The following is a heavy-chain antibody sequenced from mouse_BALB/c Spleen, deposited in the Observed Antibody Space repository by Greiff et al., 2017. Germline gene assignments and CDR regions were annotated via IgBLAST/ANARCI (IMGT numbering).Heavy chain of an antibody. CDR2: IWAGGST. CDR1: GFSLTSYG. J-gene: IGHJ4*01. D-gene: IGHD2-2*01. Sequence: QVQLKQSGPGLVAPSQSLSITCTVSGFSLTSYGVHWVRQPPGKGLEWLGVIWAGGSTNYNSALMSRLSISKDNSKSQVFLKMNSLQTDDTAMYYCARGAPYGYDVGGYAMDYWGQGTSVTVSS. V-gene: IGHV2-9*02. CDR3: ARGAPYGYDVGGYAMDY.